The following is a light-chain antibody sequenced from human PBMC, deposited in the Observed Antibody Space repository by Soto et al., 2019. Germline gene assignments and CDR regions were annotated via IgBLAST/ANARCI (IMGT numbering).Light chain of an antibody. J-gene: IGKJ3*01. CDR3: QQYNSYLFT. Sequence: DIQMTQSPSTLSASVGDRVTITCRASQSTSSWLAWYQQKPGKAPKLLIYDASSLESGVPSRFSGSGSGTEFTLTLSSLQPDDFATYYCQQYNSYLFTFGPGNKVYI. CDR2: DAS. CDR1: QSTSSW. V-gene: IGKV1-5*01.